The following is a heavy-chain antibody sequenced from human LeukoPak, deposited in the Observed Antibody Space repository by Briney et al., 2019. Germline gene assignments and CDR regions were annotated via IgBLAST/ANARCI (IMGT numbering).Heavy chain of an antibody. CDR2: ISWNSGSI. J-gene: IGHJ4*02. V-gene: IGHV3-9*01. CDR3: AKDTQGTAVAGYYFDY. CDR1: GFTFDDYA. Sequence: QPGGSLRLSCAASGFTFDDYAMHWVRQAPGKGLEWVSGISWNSGSIGYADSVKGRFTISRDNAKNSLYLQMNSLRAEDTALYYCAKDTQGTAVAGYYFDYWGQGTLVTVSS. D-gene: IGHD6-19*01.